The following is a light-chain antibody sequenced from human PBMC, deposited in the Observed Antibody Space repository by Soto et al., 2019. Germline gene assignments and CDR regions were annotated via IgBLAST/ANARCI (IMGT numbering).Light chain of an antibody. V-gene: IGKV3-20*01. CDR2: GAS. CDR1: QSVSSR. CDR3: QHYVERSPIT. Sequence: VRTQSPGTLSLSPGASATLSCRASQSVSSRLAWYQQKPGQAPRLLISGASSRATGIPDRFSGSVSGTEFTLTISGLEPEDFALYYCQHYVERSPITFGQGTRLEN. J-gene: IGKJ5*01.